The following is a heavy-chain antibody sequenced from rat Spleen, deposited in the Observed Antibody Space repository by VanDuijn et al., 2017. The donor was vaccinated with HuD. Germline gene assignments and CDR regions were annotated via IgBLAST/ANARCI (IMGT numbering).Heavy chain of an antibody. CDR2: ISHDGTST. CDR3: ARRHYGYTDYFDY. CDR1: GFTFSDYY. J-gene: IGHJ2*01. V-gene: IGHV5-29*01. D-gene: IGHD1-9*01. Sequence: EVQLVASGGGLVQPGRSLKLSCAASGFTFSDYYMAWVRQAPTKGLEWVASISHDGTSTYFRDSVKGRFTVSRDNAKSTLYLQMDSLRSEDTATYYCARRHYGYTDYFDYWGQGVMVTVSS.